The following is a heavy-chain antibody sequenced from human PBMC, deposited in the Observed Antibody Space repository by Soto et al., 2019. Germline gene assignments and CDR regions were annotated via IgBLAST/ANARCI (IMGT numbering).Heavy chain of an antibody. V-gene: IGHV4-31*03. Sequence: QVQLQESGPGLVKPSQTLSLTCTVSDDSLTTNKYAWTWIRQNPEKGLEWIGYVYSNGNTWSSPSLLSRGSMSVDTSKSHFSLRLSSVTAADTAVYFCARASYFRPSGSYYFVSWGQGTLVTVSS. CDR2: VYSNGNT. CDR3: ARASYFRPSGSYYFVS. CDR1: DDSLTTNKYA. J-gene: IGHJ4*02. D-gene: IGHD3-10*01.